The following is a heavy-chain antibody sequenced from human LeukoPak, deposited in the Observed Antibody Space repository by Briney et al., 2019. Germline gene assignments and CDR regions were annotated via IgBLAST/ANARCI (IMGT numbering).Heavy chain of an antibody. J-gene: IGHJ4*02. CDR3: ATAGLTGYYGGDY. CDR1: GFTFSNYN. V-gene: IGHV3-21*01. Sequence: GGSLRLSCAASGFTFSNYNMIWVRQAPGKGLEWVSSISSSATYIYYADSVKGRFTISRDDAKNSLFLQMNSLRAEDTAVYYCATAGLTGYYGGDYWGQGTLVTVSS. CDR2: ISSSATYI. D-gene: IGHD3-9*01.